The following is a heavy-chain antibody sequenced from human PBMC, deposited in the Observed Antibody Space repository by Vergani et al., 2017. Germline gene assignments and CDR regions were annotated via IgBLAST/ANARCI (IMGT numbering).Heavy chain of an antibody. CDR1: GGSFTSYH. Sequence: QVQLQQWGGGLLKPSETLSLTCVVNGGSFTSYHWTWIRQSPGEGLEWVGGIDHTGRPVYNPSLKSPLTRSVDKYQNQFSLTFNSVTATDTAIYFCARVNTETNGHLYYYYYMDVWGQGTAVTVS. D-gene: IGHD4-11*01. CDR2: IDHTGRP. J-gene: IGHJ6*03. V-gene: IGHV4-34*01. CDR3: ARVNTETNGHLYYYYYMDV.